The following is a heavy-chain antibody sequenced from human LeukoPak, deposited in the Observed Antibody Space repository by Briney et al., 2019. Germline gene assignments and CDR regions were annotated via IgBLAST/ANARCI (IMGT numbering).Heavy chain of an antibody. Sequence: AVTVSRKSSGCTFSSYAISWVRQAPGQGLEWMGRIIPIFGAANYAQKFQGRGTITADKSKSTAYLELSSLRSEEAAVYYSARGEDDDYCDYCGEGTLGTLSP. J-gene: IGHJ4*02. D-gene: IGHD1-1*01. CDR1: GCTFSSYA. CDR2: IIPIFGAA. V-gene: IGHV1-69*06. CDR3: ARGEDDDYCDY.